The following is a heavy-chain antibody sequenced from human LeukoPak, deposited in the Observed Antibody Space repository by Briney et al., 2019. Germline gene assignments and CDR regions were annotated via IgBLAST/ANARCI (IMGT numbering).Heavy chain of an antibody. D-gene: IGHD3-3*01. CDR2: IKQDGSEK. Sequence: QPGGSLRLSCAASGFTFSSYWMSWVRQAPGKGLEWVANIKQDGSEKYYVDSVKGRFTISRDNAENSLYLQMNSLRAEDTAVYYCARDLDFWSGYSPFDYWGQGTLVTVSS. V-gene: IGHV3-7*01. CDR1: GFTFSSYW. J-gene: IGHJ4*02. CDR3: ARDLDFWSGYSPFDY.